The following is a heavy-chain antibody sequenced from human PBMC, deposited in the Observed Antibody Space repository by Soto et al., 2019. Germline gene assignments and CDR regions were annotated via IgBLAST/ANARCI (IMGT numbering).Heavy chain of an antibody. J-gene: IGHJ5*02. CDR3: ARSVYYYDSSGYYP. D-gene: IGHD3-22*01. V-gene: IGHV4-38-2*01. Sequence: SETLSLTCAVSGYSISCGYYWGWIRQPPGKGLEWIGSIYHSGSTYYNPSLKSRVTISVDTSKNQFSLKLSSVTAADTAVYYCARSVYYYDSSGYYPWGQGTLVTVSS. CDR2: IYHSGST. CDR1: GYSISCGYY.